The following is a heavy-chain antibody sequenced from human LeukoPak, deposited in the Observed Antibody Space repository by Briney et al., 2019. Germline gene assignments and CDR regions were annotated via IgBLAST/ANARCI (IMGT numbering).Heavy chain of an antibody. CDR2: ISYDGSNK. D-gene: IGHD5-18*01. CDR1: GFTFSSYA. J-gene: IGHJ4*02. CDR3: ARDGREYSYGFPDY. V-gene: IGHV3-30*04. Sequence: PGGSLRLSCAASGFTFSSYAMHWVRQAPGKGLEWVAVISYDGSNKYYADSVKGRFTISRDNSKNTLYLQMNSLRAEDTAVYYCARDGREYSYGFPDYWGQGTLVTVSS.